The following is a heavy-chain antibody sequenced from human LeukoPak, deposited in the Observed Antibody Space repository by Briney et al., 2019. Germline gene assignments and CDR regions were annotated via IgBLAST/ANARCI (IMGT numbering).Heavy chain of an antibody. CDR2: INGNSGAT. V-gene: IGHV1-2*02. D-gene: IGHD5-24*01. Sequence: ASVKVSCKASGFTFTGHYMHWVRQAPGQGLEWMGWINGNSGATNYARNFQDRVTLTRDTSISTVYMELSSLRSEDTAVYYCARSFRRDGYYSAGYWGQGTLVTVSS. CDR3: ARSFRRDGYYSAGY. J-gene: IGHJ4*02. CDR1: GFTFTGHY.